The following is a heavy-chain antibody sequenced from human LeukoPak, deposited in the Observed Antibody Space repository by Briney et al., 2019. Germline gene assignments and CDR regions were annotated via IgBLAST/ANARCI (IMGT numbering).Heavy chain of an antibody. CDR3: AKDYYRGQYCSGGSCYSLGLDAFDI. CDR2: IRYGGSNK. D-gene: IGHD2-15*01. V-gene: IGHV3-30*02. J-gene: IGHJ3*02. Sequence: GGSLRLSCAASGFTFSSYGMHWVRQAPGKGLEWVAFIRYGGSNKYYADSVKGRFTISRDNSKNTLYLQMNSLRAEDTAVYYCAKDYYRGQYCSGGSCYSLGLDAFDIWGQGTMVTVSS. CDR1: GFTFSSYG.